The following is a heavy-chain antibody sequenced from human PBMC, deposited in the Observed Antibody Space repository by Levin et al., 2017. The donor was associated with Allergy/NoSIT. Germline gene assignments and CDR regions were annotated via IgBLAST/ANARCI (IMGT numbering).Heavy chain of an antibody. Sequence: PWASVKVSCAASGFIVSDSYMSWIRQAPGKGLEWVSYISRGNSYTNYLDSVKGRFTISRDNAKNSLYLQMNSLRAEDTAIYYCARGRVPNDYWGQGTLVTVSS. CDR3: ARGRVPNDY. V-gene: IGHV3-11*05. J-gene: IGHJ4*02. D-gene: IGHD3-10*01. CDR1: GFIVSDSY. CDR2: ISRGNSYT.